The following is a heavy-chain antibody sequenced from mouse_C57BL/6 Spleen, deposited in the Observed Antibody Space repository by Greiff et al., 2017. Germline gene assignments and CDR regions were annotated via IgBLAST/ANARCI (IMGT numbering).Heavy chain of an antibody. V-gene: IGHV1-15*01. CDR2: IDPETGGT. CDR3: TRDDYYYAMDY. D-gene: IGHD2-4*01. Sequence: QVQLQQSGAELVRPGASVTLSCKASGYTFTDYEMHWVKQTPVHGLEWIGAIDPETGGTAYNQKFKGKAILTADKSSSTAYMELRSLTSEDSAVYYCTRDDYYYAMDYWGQGTSVTVSS. J-gene: IGHJ4*01. CDR1: GYTFTDYE.